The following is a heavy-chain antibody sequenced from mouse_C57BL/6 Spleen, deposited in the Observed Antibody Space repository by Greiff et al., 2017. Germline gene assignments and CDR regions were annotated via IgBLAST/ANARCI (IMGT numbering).Heavy chain of an antibody. Sequence: VQLQQSGPELVKPGASVKISCKASGYAFSSSWMNWVKQRPGKGLEWIGRIYPGDGDTNYNGKFKGKTTLTADKSSSTAYMQLSSLTSEDSAVYFCARGVWGYAMDYGGQGTSVTVSS. J-gene: IGHJ4*01. D-gene: IGHD2-10*02. CDR3: ARGVWGYAMDY. CDR2: IYPGDGDT. CDR1: GYAFSSSW. V-gene: IGHV1-82*01.